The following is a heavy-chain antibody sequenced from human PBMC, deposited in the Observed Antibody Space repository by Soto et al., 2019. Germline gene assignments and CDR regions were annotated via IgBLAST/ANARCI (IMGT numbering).Heavy chain of an antibody. D-gene: IGHD6-13*01. V-gene: IGHV5-51*01. J-gene: IGHJ4*02. Sequence: GESLKISCQCSGYTFTNFWLGWVRQLPGKGLEWMGIIYPGDHETRYSPSFHGKVTISADKSINTAYLQWNSLEASDTAFYFCARSPRSSPYLDYWGQGAVDTVS. CDR2: IYPGDHET. CDR3: ARSPRSSPYLDY. CDR1: GYTFTNFW.